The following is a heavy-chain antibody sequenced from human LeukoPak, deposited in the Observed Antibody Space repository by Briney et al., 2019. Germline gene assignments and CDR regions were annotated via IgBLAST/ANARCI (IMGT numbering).Heavy chain of an antibody. D-gene: IGHD2-21*02. CDR1: GFTFSSFW. CDR2: IKTDGSEK. CDR3: AREVTD. Sequence: GGSLRLSCSASGFTFSSFWISWVRQAPGKGLEWVANIKTDGSEKYYVDSVKGRFTISRDNSKSTLYLQMNSLRVEDTAVYYCAREVTDWGQGTLVSVSS. J-gene: IGHJ4*02. V-gene: IGHV3-7*01.